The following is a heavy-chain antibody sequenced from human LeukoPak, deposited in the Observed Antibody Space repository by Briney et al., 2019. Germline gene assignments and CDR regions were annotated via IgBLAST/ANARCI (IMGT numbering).Heavy chain of an antibody. J-gene: IGHJ4*02. CDR3: ASHQYYDTYGGDY. CDR1: GGSISSGDYY. D-gene: IGHD3-22*01. Sequence: SQTLSLTCTVSGGSISSGDYYWSWIRQPPGKGLEWIGFIYYSGSTYYNPSLKRRVTISVDTPKNQFSLKLSSVTAADTAVYYCASHQYYDTYGGDYWGQGTLVTVSS. V-gene: IGHV4-30-4*01. CDR2: IYYSGST.